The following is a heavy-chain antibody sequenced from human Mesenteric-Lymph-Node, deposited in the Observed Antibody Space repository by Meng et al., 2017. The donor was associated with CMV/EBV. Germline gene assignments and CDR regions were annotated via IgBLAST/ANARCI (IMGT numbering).Heavy chain of an antibody. J-gene: IGHJ4*02. CDR2: ISPSSATI. CDR3: ARVDDSSGYYVGGG. V-gene: IGHV3-48*04. Sequence: GESLKISCAASGFTFAFYNFIWVRQVPGRGLECISSISPSSATIYYADSVRGRFTVSRDNANNSLYLQMNSLSAEDTAIYYCARVDDSSGYYVGGGWGQGTLVTVSS. CDR1: GFTFAFYN. D-gene: IGHD3-22*01.